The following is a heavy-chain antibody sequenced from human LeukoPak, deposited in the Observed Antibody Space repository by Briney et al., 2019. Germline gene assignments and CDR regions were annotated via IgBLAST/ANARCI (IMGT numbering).Heavy chain of an antibody. CDR1: GGSISSGDYY. Sequence: SETLSLTCTVSGGSISSGDYYWSWIRQPPGKGLEWIGYIYYGGSTYYNPSLKSRVTISVDTSKNQFSLKLSSVTAADTAVYYCARDSSYYYGSGSHDAFDIWGQGTMVTVSS. CDR2: IYYGGST. D-gene: IGHD3-10*01. J-gene: IGHJ3*02. V-gene: IGHV4-30-4*01. CDR3: ARDSSYYYGSGSHDAFDI.